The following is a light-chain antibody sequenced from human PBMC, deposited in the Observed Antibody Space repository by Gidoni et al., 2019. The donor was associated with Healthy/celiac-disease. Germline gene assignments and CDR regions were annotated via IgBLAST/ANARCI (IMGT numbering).Light chain of an antibody. J-gene: IGKJ5*01. CDR3: QQHNSYPLIT. CDR1: QGISSY. CDR2: AAS. Sequence: IQLTQSPSSLSASVGDRVTITCRASQGISSYLAWYQQKPGKAPKLLIYAASTLQSGVPSRFRGSGSGTDFTLTIISLQPEDFATYYCQQHNSYPLITFGQGTRLEIK. V-gene: IGKV1-9*01.